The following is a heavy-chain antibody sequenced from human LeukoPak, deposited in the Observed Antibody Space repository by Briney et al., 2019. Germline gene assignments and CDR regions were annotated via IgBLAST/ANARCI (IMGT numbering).Heavy chain of an antibody. CDR3: ARLTQTLGEYFQH. CDR2: NIPIFGTA. V-gene: IGHV1-69*13. J-gene: IGHJ1*01. CDR1: GYTFTSYD. Sequence: ASVKVSCKASGYTFTSYDINWVRQAPGQGLEWMGGNIPIFGTANYAQKFQGRVTITADESTSTAYMELSSLRSEDTAVYYCARLTQTLGEYFQHWGQGTLVTVSS.